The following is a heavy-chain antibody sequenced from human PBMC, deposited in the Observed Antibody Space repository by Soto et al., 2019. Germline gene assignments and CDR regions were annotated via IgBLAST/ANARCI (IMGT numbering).Heavy chain of an antibody. Sequence: PGESLKISCKGSGYSFTSYWISWVRQMPGTGLAWMGRIDPSDSYTNYSPSFQGPVTLSADKAISTAYLQWSSLRAEDTAVYYCARAGVTPHFFDYWGQGTLVTVSS. CDR3: ARAGVTPHFFDY. CDR2: IDPSDSYT. D-gene: IGHD3-3*02. CDR1: GYSFTSYW. J-gene: IGHJ4*02. V-gene: IGHV5-10-1*01.